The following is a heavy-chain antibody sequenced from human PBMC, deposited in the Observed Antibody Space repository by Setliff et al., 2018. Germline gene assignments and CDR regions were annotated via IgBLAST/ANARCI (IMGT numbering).Heavy chain of an antibody. CDR3: ARGRRITMIVVPPGVFDI. CDR2: IDQSGIT. Sequence: PSETLSLTCAVYGGSFSGYYWSWIRQPPGKGPEWIGEIDQSGITNYNPSLKSRVTTSIDTSKNQFSLRLSSVTATDTAVYYCARGRRITMIVVPPGVFDIWGQGTMVTVSS. V-gene: IGHV4-34*01. CDR1: GGSFSGYY. J-gene: IGHJ3*02. D-gene: IGHD3-22*01.